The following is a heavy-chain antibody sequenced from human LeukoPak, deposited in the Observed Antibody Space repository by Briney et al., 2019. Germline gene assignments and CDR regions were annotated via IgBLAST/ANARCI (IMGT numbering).Heavy chain of an antibody. CDR1: GFSFGNHW. CDR3: IRDEALWRLDY. D-gene: IGHD2-21*01. Sequence: PGGSLRLSCAASGFSFGNHWMHWVRQVPGKGLVWVSRIDERGTNAMYADSVKGRFSISRDNAKNTVNLQMNSLRAEDTGVYYCIRDEALWRLDYWGQGTLVTVSS. CDR2: IDERGTNA. J-gene: IGHJ4*02. V-gene: IGHV3-74*03.